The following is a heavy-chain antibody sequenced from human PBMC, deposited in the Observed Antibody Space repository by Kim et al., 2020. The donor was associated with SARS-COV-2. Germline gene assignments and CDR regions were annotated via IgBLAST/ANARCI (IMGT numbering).Heavy chain of an antibody. D-gene: IGHD1-26*01. CDR3: ARDGVKWELLQDYYYGMDV. V-gene: IGHV1-69*13. CDR2: IIPIFGTA. CDR1: GGTFSSYA. Sequence: SVKVSCKASGGTFSSYAISWVRQAPGQGLEWMGGIIPIFGTANYAQKFQGRVTITADESTSTAYMELSSLRSEDTAVYYCARDGVKWELLQDYYYGMDVWGQGTTVTVSS. J-gene: IGHJ6*02.